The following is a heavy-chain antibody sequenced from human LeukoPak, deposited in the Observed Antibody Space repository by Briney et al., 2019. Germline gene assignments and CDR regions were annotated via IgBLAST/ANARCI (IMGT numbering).Heavy chain of an antibody. CDR3: AREVIVVVPAAIYVDY. J-gene: IGHJ4*02. Sequence: SETLSLTCAVYGGSFSGYYWSWIRQPPGKGRAWIGEINHSGSTNYNPSLTSRVTISVDTSKNQFSLKLSSVTAADTAVYYCAREVIVVVPAAIYVDYWGQGTLVTVSS. CDR2: INHSGST. D-gene: IGHD2-2*01. V-gene: IGHV4-34*01. CDR1: GGSFSGYY.